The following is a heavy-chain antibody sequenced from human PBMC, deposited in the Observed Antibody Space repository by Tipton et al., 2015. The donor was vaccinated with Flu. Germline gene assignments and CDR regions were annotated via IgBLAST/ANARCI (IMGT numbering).Heavy chain of an antibody. CDR3: ARSRNGSFDY. D-gene: IGHD4-11*01. J-gene: IGHJ4*02. V-gene: IGHV3-74*01. CDR1: EITFSSYW. CDR2: INSDGSNT. Sequence: RLSCAASEITFSSYWMSWVRQAPGKGLVWVSRINSDGSNTSYADSVKGRFTISKDNAKNTLYLQVNSLRAEDTAVYYCARSRNGSFDYWGQGTLVTVSS.